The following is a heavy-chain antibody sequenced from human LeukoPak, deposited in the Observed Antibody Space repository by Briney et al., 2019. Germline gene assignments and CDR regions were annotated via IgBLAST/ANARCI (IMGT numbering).Heavy chain of an antibody. D-gene: IGHD6-19*01. CDR2: ISNDGSNK. J-gene: IGHJ4*02. V-gene: IGHV3-30*04. CDR1: GFTFSSYV. Sequence: GGSLRLSCAASGFTFSSYVMHWVRQAPGKGLEWVTVISNDGSNKYHADSVKGRFTSSRDNSKNTLYLQMNSLRDEDTAVYYCARDRGQWLLPLLDYWGQGTPVTVSS. CDR3: ARDRGQWLLPLLDY.